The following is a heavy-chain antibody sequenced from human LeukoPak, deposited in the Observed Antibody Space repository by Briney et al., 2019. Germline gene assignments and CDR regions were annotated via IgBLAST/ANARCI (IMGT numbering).Heavy chain of an antibody. J-gene: IGHJ4*02. D-gene: IGHD5-18*01. CDR3: ASGYSYGSVDY. V-gene: IGHV3-30*03. Sequence: GGSLRLSCAASGFTFSSYGMLWVRQAPGKGLEWVAVISYDGSNKYYAASVKGRFTISRDNSKNTLYLQMDSLRAEDTAVYYCASGYSYGSVDYWGQGTLVTVSS. CDR1: GFTFSSYG. CDR2: ISYDGSNK.